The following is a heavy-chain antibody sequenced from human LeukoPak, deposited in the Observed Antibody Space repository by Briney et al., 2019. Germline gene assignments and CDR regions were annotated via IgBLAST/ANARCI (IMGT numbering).Heavy chain of an antibody. D-gene: IGHD2-2*01. CDR3: ARGLVVVVPAASDYWFDP. V-gene: IGHV3-21*01. CDR1: GFTFSSYS. Sequence: PGRSLRLSCAASGFTFSSYSMNWVRQAPGKGLEWVSSISSSSTYIYYADSVKGRFTISRDNAKNSLYLQMNSLRAEDTAVYYCARGLVVVVPAASDYWFDPWGQGTLVTVSS. J-gene: IGHJ5*02. CDR2: ISSSSTYI.